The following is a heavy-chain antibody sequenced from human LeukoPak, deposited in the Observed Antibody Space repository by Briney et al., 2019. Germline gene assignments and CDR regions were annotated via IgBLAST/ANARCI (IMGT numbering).Heavy chain of an antibody. CDR3: ARLSYGDYGAYSFDY. Sequence: SETLSLTCTVSRGSISSSSYYWGWIRQPPGKGLEWVGSIYYSGSTYYNPSLKSRVTISVDTSKNQFSLRLSSVTAADTAVYYCARLSYGDYGAYSFDYWGQGTLVTVSS. CDR2: IYYSGST. D-gene: IGHD4-17*01. J-gene: IGHJ4*02. V-gene: IGHV4-39*01. CDR1: RGSISSSSYY.